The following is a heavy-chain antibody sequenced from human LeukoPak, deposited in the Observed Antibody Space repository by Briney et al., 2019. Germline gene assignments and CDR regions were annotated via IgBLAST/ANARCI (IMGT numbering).Heavy chain of an antibody. CDR2: IYPHDSST. CDR3: ARYTSSWYGPDY. D-gene: IGHD6-13*01. J-gene: IGHJ4*02. CDR1: GYSFISYW. V-gene: IGHV5-51*01. Sequence: GGSLQISCKDSGYSFISYWIGWGRQVPGKGLEGMGIIYPHDSSTTYSPSFQGQVTISADKSISTAYLQWSSLKASDTAMYYCARYTSSWYGPDYWGQGTLVTVSS.